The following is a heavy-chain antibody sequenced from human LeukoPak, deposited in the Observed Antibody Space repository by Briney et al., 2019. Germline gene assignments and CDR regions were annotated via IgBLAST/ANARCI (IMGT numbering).Heavy chain of an antibody. CDR3: ARDRGVIMPGGDC. Sequence: ASVKVSCKASGYTFTGYYIHWVRQAPGQGLEWMGWINPNTGGTNYAEKFQGRVTMTSDTSISTAYMDLSRLRSDYTAVYYCARDRGVIMPGGDCWGHGTLVTVSS. CDR2: INPNTGGT. V-gene: IGHV1-2*02. D-gene: IGHD3-10*01. CDR1: GYTFTGYY. J-gene: IGHJ4*01.